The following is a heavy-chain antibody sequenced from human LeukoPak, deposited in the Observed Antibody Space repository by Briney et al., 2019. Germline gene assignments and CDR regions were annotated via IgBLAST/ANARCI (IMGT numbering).Heavy chain of an antibody. CDR2: IRYDGSNK. J-gene: IGHJ4*02. Sequence: GGSLRLSCAASGFTFSSYGMHWVRQAPGKGLEWVAFIRYDGSNKYYADSVKGRFTISRDNSKNTLYLQMNSLRAEDTAVYYCAKVYGSGYYFTIDYWGQGTLVTVSS. CDR1: GFTFSSYG. V-gene: IGHV3-30*02. CDR3: AKVYGSGYYFTIDY. D-gene: IGHD3-22*01.